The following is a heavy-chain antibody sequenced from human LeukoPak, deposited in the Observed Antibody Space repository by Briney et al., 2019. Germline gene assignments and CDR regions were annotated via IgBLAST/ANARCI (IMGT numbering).Heavy chain of an antibody. CDR1: GFTFSSYS. J-gene: IGHJ6*03. CDR2: ISSSSSYI. D-gene: IGHD3-9*01. V-gene: IGHV3-21*06. CDR3: AREDRYFDLYYYYYMDV. Sequence: SLGSLRLSCAASGFTFSSYSMNWVRQAPGKGLEWVSSISSSSSYIHYADSVKGRFTISRDNAKNSLYLQMNSLRAEDTAVYYCAREDRYFDLYYYYYMDVWGKGTTVTVSS.